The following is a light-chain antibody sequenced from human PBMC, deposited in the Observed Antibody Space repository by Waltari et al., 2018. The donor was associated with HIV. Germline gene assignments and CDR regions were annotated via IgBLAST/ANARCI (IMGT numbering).Light chain of an antibody. CDR2: EDN. CDR1: SGNIASNY. CDR3: QSYDSSNHVV. J-gene: IGLJ2*01. Sequence: NFMLTQPHSVSESPGKTVTISCTRSSGNIASNYVQWYQQLPGSSPTTVIYEDNQRASGVPDRFSGSSDSSSNAASLTISGLKTEDEADYYCQSYDSSNHVVFG. V-gene: IGLV6-57*01.